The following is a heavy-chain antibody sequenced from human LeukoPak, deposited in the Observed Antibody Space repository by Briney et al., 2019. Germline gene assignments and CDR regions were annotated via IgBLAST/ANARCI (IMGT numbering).Heavy chain of an antibody. CDR3: ARGGVEDYYYYMDV. CDR2: IIPILGIA. V-gene: IGHV1-69*01. CDR1: GGTFSSYA. Sequence: SVKVSCKASGGTFSSYAISWVGQAPGQGLQGMGGIIPILGIANYAQKFQGRVTITADESTSTAYMELSSLRSEDTAVYYCARGGVEDYYYYMDVWGKGTTVTVSS. D-gene: IGHD3-16*01. J-gene: IGHJ6*03.